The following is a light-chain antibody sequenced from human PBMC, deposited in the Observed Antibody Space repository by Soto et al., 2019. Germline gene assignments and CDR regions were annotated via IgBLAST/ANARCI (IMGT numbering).Light chain of an antibody. J-gene: IGKJ1*01. CDR2: GAT. V-gene: IGKV3-15*01. CDR3: QQYNNWPRT. Sequence: EIVMTQSPATLSVSPGEXAXLSCRASQSVSIXXAWYQQKPGQAPRLLIHGATTRATGIPARFSGSGSGTEFTLTISSLQSEDFAVYYCQQYNNWPRTFGQGTK. CDR1: QSVSIX.